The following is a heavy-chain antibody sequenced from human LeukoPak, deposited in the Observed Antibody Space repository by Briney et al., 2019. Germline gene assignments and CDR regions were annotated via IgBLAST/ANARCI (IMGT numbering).Heavy chain of an antibody. V-gene: IGHV4-38-2*02. D-gene: IGHD5-12*01. Sequence: SETLSLTCTVSGYSISSGYYWGWIRQPPGKGLEWIGSIYHSGSTYYKPSLKSRVTISVDTSKNQFSLKLSSVTAADTAVYYCARARVATSDFDYWGQGTLVTVSS. CDR3: ARARVATSDFDY. J-gene: IGHJ4*02. CDR2: IYHSGST. CDR1: GYSISSGYY.